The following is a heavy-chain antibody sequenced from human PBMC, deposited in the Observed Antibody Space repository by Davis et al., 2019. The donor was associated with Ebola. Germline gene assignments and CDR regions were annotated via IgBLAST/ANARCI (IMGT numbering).Heavy chain of an antibody. CDR3: ARDGYDILTGYYSRGMDV. Sequence: SVKVSCKASGYTFTSYGISWLRQAPGHGLEGMGRINPILGIANYAQKFPGRVTITADKSTSTAYMELSSLGSEDTAVYYCARDGYDILTGYYSRGMDVWGQGTTVTVSS. J-gene: IGHJ6*02. CDR1: GYTFTSYG. V-gene: IGHV1-69*04. D-gene: IGHD3-9*01. CDR2: INPILGIA.